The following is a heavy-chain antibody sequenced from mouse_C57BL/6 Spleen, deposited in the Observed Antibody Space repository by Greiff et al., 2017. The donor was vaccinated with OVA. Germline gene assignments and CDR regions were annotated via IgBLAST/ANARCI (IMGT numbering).Heavy chain of an antibody. Sequence: VKLVESGPELVKPGASVKISCKASGYAFSSSWMNWVKQRPGKGLEWIGRIYPGDGDTNYNGKFKGKATLTADKSSSTAYMQLSSLTSEDSAVYFCARWYSNLYYYAMDYWGQGTSVTVSS. CDR3: ARWYSNLYYYAMDY. J-gene: IGHJ4*01. CDR2: IYPGDGDT. V-gene: IGHV1-82*01. CDR1: GYAFSSSW. D-gene: IGHD2-5*01.